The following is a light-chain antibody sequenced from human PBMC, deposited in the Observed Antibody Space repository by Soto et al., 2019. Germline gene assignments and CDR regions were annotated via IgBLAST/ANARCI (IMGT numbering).Light chain of an antibody. CDR3: QHYNNWLGT. J-gene: IGKJ4*01. CDR1: QAISSN. V-gene: IGKV3-15*01. CDR2: GAS. Sequence: EIVMTQSPATLSVSREERATLSCRANQAISSNLAWYQQKPGQAPRLLIYGASTRATGIPDRFSGSGSGTEFTLTISSLQSEDFAVYYCQHYNNWLGTFGGGTKVGIK.